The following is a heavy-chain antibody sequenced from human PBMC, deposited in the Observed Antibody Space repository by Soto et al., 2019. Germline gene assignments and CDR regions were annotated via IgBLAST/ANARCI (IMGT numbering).Heavy chain of an antibody. J-gene: IGHJ5*02. Sequence: RASVKVSCKASGYAFTSYGISWVRQAPGQGLERMGWISAYNGNTNYAQKLQGRVTMTTDTSTSTAYMELRSLRSDDTAVYYCARGRGGGGSGSYGFFWFDPWGQGTLVTVSS. CDR3: ARGRGGGGSGSYGFFWFDP. V-gene: IGHV1-18*01. CDR2: ISAYNGNT. CDR1: GYAFTSYG. D-gene: IGHD3-10*01.